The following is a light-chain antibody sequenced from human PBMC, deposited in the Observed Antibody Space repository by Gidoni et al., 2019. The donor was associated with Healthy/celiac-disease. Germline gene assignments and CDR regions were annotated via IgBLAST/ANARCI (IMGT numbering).Light chain of an antibody. V-gene: IGLV3-21*02. CDR2: DNS. CDR1: NIGSKS. Sequence: SYVLTQPPSVSVAPGQTSSITCWGNNIGSKSVHLYQQKPGQAPVLVFYDNSDRPSGIPELFSASNSGNTAPLTTSRVEAGDAADYYCQVWDSSSAHWVFGGGTKLTVL. J-gene: IGLJ3*02. CDR3: QVWDSSSAHWV.